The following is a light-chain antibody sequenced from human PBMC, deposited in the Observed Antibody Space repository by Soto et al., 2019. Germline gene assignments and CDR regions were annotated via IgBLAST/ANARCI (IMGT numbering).Light chain of an antibody. CDR3: SSYTSSSTLEV. CDR1: SSDVGGYNY. J-gene: IGLJ1*01. Sequence: QSVLTQPASVSGAPGQSSTISCTGTSSDVGGYNYVSWYQQHPGKAPKLMIYDVSNRTSGVSNPFSGSKSGNTASLTISGLQAEDEADYYCSSYTSSSTLEVFGTGTKVTVL. V-gene: IGLV2-14*01. CDR2: DVS.